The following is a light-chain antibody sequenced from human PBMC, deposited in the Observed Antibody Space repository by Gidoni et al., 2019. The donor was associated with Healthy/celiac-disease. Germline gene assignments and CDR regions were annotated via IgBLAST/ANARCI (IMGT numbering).Light chain of an antibody. Sequence: SYELPPPPSVSVSPGQTASITCSGDKLGDKYACWYQQKPGQSPVLVIYQDSKRPSGIPERFSGSNSGNTATLTISGTQAMDEADYYCQAWDSSPHVVVGGGTKLTVL. CDR1: KLGDKY. CDR3: QAWDSSPHVV. V-gene: IGLV3-1*01. CDR2: QDS. J-gene: IGLJ2*01.